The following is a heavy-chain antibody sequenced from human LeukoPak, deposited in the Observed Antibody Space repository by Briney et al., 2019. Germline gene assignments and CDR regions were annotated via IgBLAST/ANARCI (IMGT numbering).Heavy chain of an antibody. CDR1: GFNFPTYS. Sequence: PPGGSLRLSCAASGFNFPTYSMQWVRQAPGKGLEWVSSIRVSDGARFYADYVKGRFTTSRDNSKNTLFLQMNSLRVEDTAIYYCAKEPRWEPVYSLDIWGQGTMVTVSS. J-gene: IGHJ3*02. V-gene: IGHV3-23*01. D-gene: IGHD1-14*01. CDR2: IRVSDGAR. CDR3: AKEPRWEPVYSLDI.